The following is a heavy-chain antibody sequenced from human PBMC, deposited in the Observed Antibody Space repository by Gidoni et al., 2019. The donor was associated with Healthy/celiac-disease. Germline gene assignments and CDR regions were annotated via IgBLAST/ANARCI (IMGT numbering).Heavy chain of an antibody. Sequence: QVQLQQWGAGLLKPSETLSLTCAVYGGSFSGYYWSWIRQPPGKGLEWIGEINHSGSTNYNPSLKSRVTISVDTSKNQFSLKLSSVTAADTAVYYCARGPQQWLVRGGWFDPWGQGTLVTVSS. CDR2: INHSGST. CDR1: GGSFSGYY. V-gene: IGHV4-34*01. CDR3: ARGPQQWLVRGGWFDP. D-gene: IGHD6-19*01. J-gene: IGHJ5*02.